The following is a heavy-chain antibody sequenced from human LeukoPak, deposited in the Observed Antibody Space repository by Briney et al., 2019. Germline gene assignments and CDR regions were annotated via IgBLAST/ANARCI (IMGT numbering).Heavy chain of an antibody. Sequence: GGSLRLSCAASGFTFSSYWMSWVRQAPGKGLEWVANIKQDGSEKYYVDSVKGRFTISRDNAKNSLYLQMNSLRAEDTAVYYCARDQYSGSNYYYYYYMDVWGKGTTVTVSS. CDR2: IKQDGSEK. CDR3: ARDQYSGSNYYYYYYMDV. CDR1: GFTFSSYW. J-gene: IGHJ6*03. V-gene: IGHV3-7*01. D-gene: IGHD1-26*01.